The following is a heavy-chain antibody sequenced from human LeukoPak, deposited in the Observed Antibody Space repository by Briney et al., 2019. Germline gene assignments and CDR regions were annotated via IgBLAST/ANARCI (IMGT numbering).Heavy chain of an antibody. Sequence: GSLRLSCAASGFTFSDYYWSWIRQPPGKGLEWIGEINHSGSTNYNPSLKSRVTISVDTSKNQFSLKLSSVTAADTAVYYCARGGIAVAGTDYWGQGTLVTVSS. V-gene: IGHV4-34*01. J-gene: IGHJ4*02. CDR1: GFTFSDYY. D-gene: IGHD6-19*01. CDR2: INHSGST. CDR3: ARGGIAVAGTDY.